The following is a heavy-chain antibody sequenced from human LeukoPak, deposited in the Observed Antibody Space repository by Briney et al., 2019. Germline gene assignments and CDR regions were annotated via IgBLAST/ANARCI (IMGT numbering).Heavy chain of an antibody. V-gene: IGHV3-21*01. CDR2: ITSSSNYI. CDR3: ARDRGYFDN. Sequence: GGSLRLSCAASGFTFSIYSMNWVRQAPGQGLEWLSSITSSSNYIYYADSVKGRFTISRNNVQNSLYLQMNSLRAEDTAMYYCARDRGYFDNWGQGALVTVSS. CDR1: GFTFSIYS. J-gene: IGHJ4*02.